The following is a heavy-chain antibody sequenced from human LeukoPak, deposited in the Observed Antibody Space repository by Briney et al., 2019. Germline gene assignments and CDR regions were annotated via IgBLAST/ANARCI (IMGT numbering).Heavy chain of an antibody. J-gene: IGHJ2*01. Sequence: GGSLRLPCAPSGFTPSSFELNWVRQAPGKGLEWVSYISLSGSTIYYADSVKGRFTISRDNAENSLYLQMDSMSAEDTALYYCATQGYCSSSSCPNWYFNLWARDPRDSVSS. CDR1: GFTPSSFE. CDR2: ISLSGSTI. V-gene: IGHV3-48*03. D-gene: IGHD2-2*01. CDR3: ATQGYCSSSSCPNWYFNL.